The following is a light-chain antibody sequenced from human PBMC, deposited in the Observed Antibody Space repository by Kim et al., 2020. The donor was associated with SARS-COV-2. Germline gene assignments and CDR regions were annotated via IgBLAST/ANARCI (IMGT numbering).Light chain of an antibody. CDR2: DDN. CDR1: GGSIASNY. V-gene: IGLV6-57*03. CDR3: QSYDSSSWV. Sequence: KTVTLSFTRSGGSIASNYAQWYQQRPGSAPTPVIYDDNHRPSGVPDRFSGSIDSSSNSASITISGLKTEDETDYYCQSYDSSSWVFGGGTQLTVL. J-gene: IGLJ3*02.